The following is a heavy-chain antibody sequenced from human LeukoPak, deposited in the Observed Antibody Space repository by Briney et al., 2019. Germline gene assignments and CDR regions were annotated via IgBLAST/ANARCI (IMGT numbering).Heavy chain of an antibody. D-gene: IGHD6-6*01. J-gene: IGHJ3*02. Sequence: PSETLSLTCTVSNYSFTNGFYWGWIRQPPGKGLEWIGSIYGSGSTYYNPSLNSRVSMSIDTSKDQFSLKLTSVTAADTAVYYCARGLHSRSSGRRFDVFEIWGQGTMVTVSS. CDR2: IYGSGST. V-gene: IGHV4-38-2*02. CDR3: ARGLHSRSSGRRFDVFEI. CDR1: NYSFTNGFY.